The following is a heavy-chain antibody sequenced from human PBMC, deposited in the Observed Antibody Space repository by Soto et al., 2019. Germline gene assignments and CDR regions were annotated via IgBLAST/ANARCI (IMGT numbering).Heavy chain of an antibody. CDR2: ISATGGRT. CDR1: GFTFSNYA. D-gene: IGHD3-16*01. Sequence: EVQLLESGGNLVQPGGSLRLSCAASGFTFSNYAMSWVRQAPGKGLEWVSAISATGGRTYYADSVKGRFTISRDNSRNTLFLQMNSLRAGDTAVYYCAKPSGLGPFFYYYYMDVWGKGTTVTVSS. J-gene: IGHJ6*03. V-gene: IGHV3-23*01. CDR3: AKPSGLGPFFYYYYMDV.